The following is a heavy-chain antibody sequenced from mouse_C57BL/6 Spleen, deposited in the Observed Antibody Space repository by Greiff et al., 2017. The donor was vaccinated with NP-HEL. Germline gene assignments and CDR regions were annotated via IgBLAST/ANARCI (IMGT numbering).Heavy chain of an antibody. CDR1: GYTFTDYN. J-gene: IGHJ3*01. Sequence: EVQLQQSGPELVKPGASVKIPCKASGYTFTDYNMDWVKQSHGKSLEWIGDITPNNGGTIYNQKFKGKATLTVDKSSSTAYMELRSLTSEDTAVYYCARDSNYAWFAYWGQGTLVTVSA. V-gene: IGHV1-18*01. CDR2: ITPNNGGT. CDR3: ARDSNYAWFAY. D-gene: IGHD2-5*01.